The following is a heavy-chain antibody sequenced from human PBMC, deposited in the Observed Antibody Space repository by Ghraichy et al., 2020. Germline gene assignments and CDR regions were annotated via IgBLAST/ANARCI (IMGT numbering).Heavy chain of an antibody. Sequence: GGSLRLSCAASGFPFSRYWMHWVRQAPGKGLVWVSRIKPDGSFVNYADSVKGRFTISRDNAKNTLYLQMNSLRAEDTAMYYCVGYCTNGVCQDFWGQGTLVTVSS. CDR1: GFPFSRYW. D-gene: IGHD2-8*01. J-gene: IGHJ4*02. CDR3: VGYCTNGVCQDF. V-gene: IGHV3-74*01. CDR2: IKPDGSFV.